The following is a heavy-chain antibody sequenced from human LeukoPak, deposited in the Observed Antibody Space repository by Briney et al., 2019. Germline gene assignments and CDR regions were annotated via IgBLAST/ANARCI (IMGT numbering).Heavy chain of an antibody. Sequence: SQTLSLTCVISGDILSSSGDAWNWIRQSPSGRLEWLGRTYQRSKWSSDYALSVRSRITVDPDTFKNQFSLQLYSVTPEGTAVYYCARGRASAFDYWDQGTLVTVSS. CDR3: ARGRASAFDY. D-gene: IGHD6-13*01. V-gene: IGHV6-1*01. CDR2: TYQRSKWSS. CDR1: GDILSSSGDA. J-gene: IGHJ4*02.